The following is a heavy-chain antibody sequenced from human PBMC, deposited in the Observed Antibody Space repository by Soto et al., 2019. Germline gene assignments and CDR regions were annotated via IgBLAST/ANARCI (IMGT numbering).Heavy chain of an antibody. CDR3: ARGMGRTNYGMDV. Sequence: SETLSLTCTVSGGSISSYYWSWIRQPPGKGLEWIGYIYYSGSTNYNPSLKSRVTISVDTSKNQFSLKLSSVTAADTAVYYCARGMGRTNYGMDVWGQGTTVTVAS. CDR1: GGSISSYY. V-gene: IGHV4-59*01. D-gene: IGHD1-26*01. J-gene: IGHJ6*02. CDR2: IYYSGST.